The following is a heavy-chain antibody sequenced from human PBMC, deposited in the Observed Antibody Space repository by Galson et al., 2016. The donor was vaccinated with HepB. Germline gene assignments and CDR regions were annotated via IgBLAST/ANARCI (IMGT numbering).Heavy chain of an antibody. CDR3: ARGGRWEPSGPFEI. Sequence: SETLSLTCTISGASVSTGSYFWSWIRQPPGKGLEWIGYISYSGSTFYNPSLESRVTISADTSKSQFSLKVTSVTAADTAVYYCARGGRWEPSGPFEIWGQGTMVTVSS. J-gene: IGHJ3*02. CDR2: ISYSGST. V-gene: IGHV4-61*01. CDR1: GASVSTGSYF. D-gene: IGHD1-26*01.